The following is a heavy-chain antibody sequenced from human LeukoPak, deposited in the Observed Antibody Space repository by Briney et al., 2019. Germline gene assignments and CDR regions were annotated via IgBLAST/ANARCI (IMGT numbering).Heavy chain of an antibody. Sequence: GGSLTLSCAASGFTFSSNGMHWVRQAPGKGLEWVAVIWTDGSAKYYADSVKGRFTISRDNSQNILFLQMNSLSTEDTAVYYCARRSSGTSAFDIWGQGTLVTVSS. V-gene: IGHV3-33*01. CDR1: GFTFSSNG. CDR2: IWTDGSAK. D-gene: IGHD1-26*01. CDR3: ARRSSGTSAFDI. J-gene: IGHJ3*02.